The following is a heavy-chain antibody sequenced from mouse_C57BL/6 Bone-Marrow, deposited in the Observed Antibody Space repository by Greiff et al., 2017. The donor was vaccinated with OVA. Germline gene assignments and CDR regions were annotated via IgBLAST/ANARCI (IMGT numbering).Heavy chain of an antibody. V-gene: IGHV5-15*01. J-gene: IGHJ3*01. CDR2: ISNLAYSI. Sequence: EVQGVESGGGLVQPGGSLKLSCAASGFTFSDYGMAWVRQAPRKGPEWVAFISNLAYSIYYADTVTGRFTISRENAKNTLYLEMSSLRSEDTAMYYCARHEARGFAYWGQGTLVTVSA. CDR3: ARHEARGFAY. CDR1: GFTFSDYG.